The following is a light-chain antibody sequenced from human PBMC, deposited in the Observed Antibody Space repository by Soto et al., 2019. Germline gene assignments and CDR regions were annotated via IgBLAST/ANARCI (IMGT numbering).Light chain of an antibody. CDR1: SSDVGSYNL. J-gene: IGLJ3*02. Sequence: QSVLTQPASVSGSPGQSITISCTGSSSDVGSYNLVSWHQQYPGKAPKLMIYEGSKRPSGVSNRFSGSKSGNTASLTISGRQAEDEAEYYCCSYAGRSTLVFGGGTKLTVL. CDR3: CSYAGRSTLV. CDR2: EGS. V-gene: IGLV2-23*01.